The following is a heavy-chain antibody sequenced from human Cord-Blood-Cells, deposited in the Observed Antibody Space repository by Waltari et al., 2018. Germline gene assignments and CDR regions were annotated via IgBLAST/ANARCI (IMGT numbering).Heavy chain of an antibody. Sequence: QVQLQQWGAGLLKPSETLSLTCAVYGGSFSGYYWSWIRQPPGKGQEWIGEINHSGSTNYNPSLKSRVTISVDTSKNQFSLKLSSVTAADTAVYYCARVTDFWSGYYYGMDVWGQGTTVTVSS. CDR1: GGSFSGYY. D-gene: IGHD3-3*01. CDR2: INHSGST. CDR3: ARVTDFWSGYYYGMDV. V-gene: IGHV4-34*01. J-gene: IGHJ6*02.